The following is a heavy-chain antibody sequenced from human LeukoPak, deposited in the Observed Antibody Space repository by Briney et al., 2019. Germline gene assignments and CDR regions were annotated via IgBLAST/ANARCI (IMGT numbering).Heavy chain of an antibody. D-gene: IGHD3-3*01. CDR1: GFTFSSYA. J-gene: IGHJ4*02. Sequence: GGSLRLSCAASGFTFSSYAMSWVRQAPGKGLEWVSAISGSGGSTYYADSVKGRFTISRDNSKNTLYLQMNSLGAEDTAVYYCAKDGDYDFWSGYLWKFDYWGQGTLVTVSS. CDR3: AKDGDYDFWSGYLWKFDY. V-gene: IGHV3-23*01. CDR2: ISGSGGST.